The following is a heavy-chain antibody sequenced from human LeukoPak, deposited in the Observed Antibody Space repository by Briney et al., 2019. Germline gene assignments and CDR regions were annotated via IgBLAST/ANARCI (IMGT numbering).Heavy chain of an antibody. Sequence: RPSETLSLTCAVYGGSFSGYYWSWIRQPPGKGLEWIGEINHSGSTNYNPSLKSRVTISVDASKNQFSLKLSSVTAADTAVYYCARGLLRGYYYYYMTSGAKGPRSPSP. J-gene: IGHJ6*03. CDR2: INHSGST. CDR1: GGSFSGYY. CDR3: ARGLLRGYYYYYMTS. D-gene: IGHD3-10*01. V-gene: IGHV4-34*01.